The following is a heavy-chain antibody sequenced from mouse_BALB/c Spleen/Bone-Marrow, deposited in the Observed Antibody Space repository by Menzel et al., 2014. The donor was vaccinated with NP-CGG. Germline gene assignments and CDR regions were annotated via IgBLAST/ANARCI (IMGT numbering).Heavy chain of an antibody. CDR2: INPYNGDT. CDR1: GYSFTGYF. D-gene: IGHD1-1*01. CDR3: AREGGYYYGSSPYFDV. V-gene: IGHV1-20*02. Sequence: VQLQQSGPELVKPGASVKISCEASGYSFTGYFMNWVMQSHGKSLEWIGRINPYNGDTFYNQKFKGKATLTVDKSSSTAHMELRSLASEDSAVYYCAREGGYYYGSSPYFDVWGAGTTVTVSS. J-gene: IGHJ1*01.